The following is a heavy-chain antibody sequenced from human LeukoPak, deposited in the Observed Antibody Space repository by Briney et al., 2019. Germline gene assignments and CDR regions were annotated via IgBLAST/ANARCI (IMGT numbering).Heavy chain of an antibody. CDR1: GFTFRSYG. CDR3: ARGELLLWFGESSYFDY. D-gene: IGHD3-10*01. J-gene: IGHJ4*02. CDR2: ISYDGTNQ. V-gene: IGHV3-30*03. Sequence: GGSLRLSCAASGFTFRSYGMHWVRQAPGKGLEWVAVISYDGTNQYYADSVKGRFTISRDNSKNTLYLPMNSLRAEDTAVYYCARGELLLWFGESSYFDYWGQGTLVTVSS.